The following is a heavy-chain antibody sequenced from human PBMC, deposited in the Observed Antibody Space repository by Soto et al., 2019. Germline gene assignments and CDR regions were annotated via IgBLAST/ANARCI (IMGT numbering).Heavy chain of an antibody. J-gene: IGHJ5*02. CDR2: IYYSGST. Sequence: SQTLSLTCTVSGGSLSSVSYYWPSIRQPPGKGLEWIGYIYYSGSTNYNPSLKSRVTMSVDTSKNQFSLKLSSVTAADTAVYYCARYCSGVNCHGFDPWGQGTLVTVS. V-gene: IGHV4-61*01. CDR3: ARYCSGVNCHGFDP. D-gene: IGHD2-15*01. CDR1: GGSLSSVSYY.